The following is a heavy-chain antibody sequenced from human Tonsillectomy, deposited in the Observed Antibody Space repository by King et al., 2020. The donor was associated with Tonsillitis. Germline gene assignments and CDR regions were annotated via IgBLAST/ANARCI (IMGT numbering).Heavy chain of an antibody. V-gene: IGHV3-7*03. J-gene: IGHJ4*02. Sequence: VQLVESGGNLVQPGGSLRLSCAASGFTFGTYWMTWVRQAPGKGLEWVANINQDGSEKYYVDSVKGRFTISRDNAKNSLYLQMNSLRAEDTAVYYCARASTMYFDYWGQGTLVTVSS. CDR2: INQDGSEK. CDR1: GFTFGTYW. CDR3: ARASTMYFDY. D-gene: IGHD2/OR15-2a*01.